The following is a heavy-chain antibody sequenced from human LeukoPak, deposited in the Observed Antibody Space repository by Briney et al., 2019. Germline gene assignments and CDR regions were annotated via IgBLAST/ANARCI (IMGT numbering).Heavy chain of an antibody. J-gene: IGHJ4*02. CDR1: GFTFSSYA. V-gene: IGHV3-23*01. CDR3: AKVARSKTTVTTYFDY. CDR2: ISGSGGST. D-gene: IGHD4-11*01. Sequence: GGSLRPSCAASGFTFSSYAMCLVRQAAGEGVGLGSTISGSGGSTYYADSVKGRFTISRDNSKNTLYLQMNSLRAEDTAVYYCAKVARSKTTVTTYFDYWGQGTLVTVSS.